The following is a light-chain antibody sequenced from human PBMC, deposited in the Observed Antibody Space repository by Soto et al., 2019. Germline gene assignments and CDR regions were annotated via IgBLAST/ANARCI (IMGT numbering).Light chain of an antibody. Sequence: DLQMTQYPSTLSASVGDRVSITCRASQSISSWLAWYQQKPGKAPKLVIYDASSLESGVPSRFSGSGSGTEFTLTISSLQPDDFAPYYCQQYNSYSWRFSQGTK. J-gene: IGKJ1*01. CDR1: QSISSW. V-gene: IGKV1-5*01. CDR3: QQYNSYSWR. CDR2: DAS.